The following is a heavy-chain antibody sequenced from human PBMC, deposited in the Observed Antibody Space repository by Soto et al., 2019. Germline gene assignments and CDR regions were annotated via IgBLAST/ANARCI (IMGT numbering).Heavy chain of an antibody. D-gene: IGHD6-19*01. V-gene: IGHV2-5*02. CDR3: AHESSGWYGFDY. J-gene: IGHJ4*02. Sequence: QITLKESGPTLVKPTQTITLTCTFSGFSLSTSGVGVGWIRQPPGKALEWLALIYWDDDKRYSPSLNSRLTITKDTSKNQVVLTMTNMDPVDTATYYCAHESSGWYGFDYWGQGTLVTVSS. CDR2: IYWDDDK. CDR1: GFSLSTSGVG.